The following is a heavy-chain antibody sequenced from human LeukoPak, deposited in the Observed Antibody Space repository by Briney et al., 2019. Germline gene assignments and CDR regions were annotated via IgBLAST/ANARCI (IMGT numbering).Heavy chain of an antibody. J-gene: IGHJ4*02. Sequence: SGALSLTCTVSGGSISGYYWSWIRQPPGKGLEWIAYINYSGNTHYNPSLKSRVTISIDTSKNQFSLRLTSVTAADTAVYYCARLYSSSSGRCFDYWGQGSLVTVSS. D-gene: IGHD6-6*01. CDR2: INYSGNT. CDR1: GGSISGYY. V-gene: IGHV4-59*01. CDR3: ARLYSSSSGRCFDY.